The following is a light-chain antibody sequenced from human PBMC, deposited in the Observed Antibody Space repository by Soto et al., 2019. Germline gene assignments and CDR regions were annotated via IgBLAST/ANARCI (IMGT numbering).Light chain of an antibody. CDR2: GAS. J-gene: IGKJ4*01. V-gene: IGKV3-15*01. CDR3: QQYSAWPLT. CDR1: QSIRNN. Sequence: EIVMTQSPAILSVSPGDGATLFCRASQSIRNNFLAWYQHKPGQAPRLLIHGASTRATGVPARFSGSASETEFTLTISSLQSEDFAVYYCQQYSAWPLTFGGGTQVEI.